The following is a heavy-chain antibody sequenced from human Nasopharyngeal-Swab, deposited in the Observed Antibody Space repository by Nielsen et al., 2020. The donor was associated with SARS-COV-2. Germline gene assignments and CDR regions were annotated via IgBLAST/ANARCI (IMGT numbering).Heavy chain of an antibody. V-gene: IGHV3-33*01. Sequence: GESLKISCAASGFSFRDSAMHWVRQAPGKGLEWVAVIWYDGSEKYYVDSVKGRFTTSRDNSKNTLYLQMNSLRAEDTAVYYCARDPPFSGWTLESWGQGTLVTVSS. D-gene: IGHD6-25*01. J-gene: IGHJ4*02. CDR3: ARDPPFSGWTLES. CDR2: IWYDGSEK. CDR1: GFSFRDSA.